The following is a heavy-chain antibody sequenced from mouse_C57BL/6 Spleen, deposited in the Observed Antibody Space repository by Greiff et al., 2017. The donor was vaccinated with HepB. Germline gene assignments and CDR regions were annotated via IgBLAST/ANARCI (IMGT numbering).Heavy chain of an antibody. CDR1: GYTFTDYN. V-gene: IGHV1-22*01. CDR3: ARGGGYYEDFDY. CDR2: INPNNGGT. Sequence: VQLQQSGPELVKPGASVKMSCKASGYTFTDYNMHWVKQSHGKSLEWIGYINPNNGGTSYNQKFKGKATLTVNKSSSTAYMELRSLTSEDSAVYYCARGGGYYEDFDYWGQGTTLTVSS. J-gene: IGHJ2*01. D-gene: IGHD2-3*01.